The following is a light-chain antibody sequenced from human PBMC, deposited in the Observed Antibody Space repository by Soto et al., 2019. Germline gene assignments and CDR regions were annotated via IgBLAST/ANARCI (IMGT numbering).Light chain of an antibody. CDR2: EVS. J-gene: IGLJ2*01. V-gene: IGLV2-8*01. CDR1: SSDVGAYNY. Sequence: QSALTQPPSASGSPGQSVTISCTGTSSDVGAYNYVSWYQHHPGKAPKLVIYEVSKRPSGVPDRFSGSKSGNTASLTVSGLQAEDEADYHCSSYAGNNNLLFGGGTKVTVL. CDR3: SSYAGNNNLL.